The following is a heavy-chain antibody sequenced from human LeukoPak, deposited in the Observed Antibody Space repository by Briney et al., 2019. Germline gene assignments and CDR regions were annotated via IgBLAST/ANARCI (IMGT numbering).Heavy chain of an antibody. Sequence: GGSLRLSCAASGFTFSSHSFNWVRQVPGKGLEWVSSITTTFYTYYTDSVKGRFTISRDNAKNSLYLQMNSLRAEDTAVYYCAKGSYRFDYWGQGTLVTVSS. CDR2: ITTTFYT. J-gene: IGHJ4*02. CDR1: GFTFSSHS. CDR3: AKGSYRFDY. D-gene: IGHD1-26*01. V-gene: IGHV3-21*04.